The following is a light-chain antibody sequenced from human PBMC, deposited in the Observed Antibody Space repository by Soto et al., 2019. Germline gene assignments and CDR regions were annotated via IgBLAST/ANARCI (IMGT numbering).Light chain of an antibody. Sequence: QSALTQPPSVSGSPGQSVTISCTGTSSDVGSYNRVSWYQQTPGTAPKPMIYEVTNRPSGRPDRFSGSKSGNTASLTISGLQAEDEADYYCSSYTTSSTYVFGTGTKVTVL. CDR1: SSDVGSYNR. CDR2: EVT. CDR3: SSYTTSSTYV. V-gene: IGLV2-18*02. J-gene: IGLJ1*01.